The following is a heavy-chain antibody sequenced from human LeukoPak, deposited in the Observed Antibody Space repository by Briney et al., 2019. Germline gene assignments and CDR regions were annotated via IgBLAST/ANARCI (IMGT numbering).Heavy chain of an antibody. Sequence: SETLSLTCTVSGYSITRGYFWGWIRQSPGKGLEWIASMFHSGSTYYNPSLKSRVTMSVDTSKNQFSLRLSSVTAADTAVYYCAREGGTYCTDMNCVGWFDPWGQGTLVTVSS. V-gene: IGHV4-38-2*02. D-gene: IGHD2-8*02. CDR3: AREGGTYCTDMNCVGWFDP. CDR1: GYSITRGYF. CDR2: MFHSGST. J-gene: IGHJ5*02.